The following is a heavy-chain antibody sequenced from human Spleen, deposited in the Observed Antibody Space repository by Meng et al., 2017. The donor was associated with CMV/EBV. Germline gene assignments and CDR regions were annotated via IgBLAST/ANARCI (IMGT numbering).Heavy chain of an antibody. CDR1: GFTFSHYA. CDR2: TRFDQSNR. V-gene: IGHV3-30*02. CDR3: AKDLSPSTAPRPPDS. J-gene: IGHJ4*02. D-gene: IGHD6-6*01. Sequence: GESLKISCVASGFTFSHYAMHWVRQAPGKGLEWVAFTRFDQSNRQYGDSVKGRFTISRDSSKNTLYLQMNSLRPEDTAVYYCAKDLSPSTAPRPPDSWGQGTRVTVSS.